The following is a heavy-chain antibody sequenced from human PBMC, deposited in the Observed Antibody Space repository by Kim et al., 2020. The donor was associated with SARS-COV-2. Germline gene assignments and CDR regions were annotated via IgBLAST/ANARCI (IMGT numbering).Heavy chain of an antibody. J-gene: IGHJ6*02. D-gene: IGHD6-13*01. CDR3: ARSDSMIAAAGTYGMDV. Sequence: FQGRVTMTRDTSTSTVYMELSSLRSEDTAVYYCARSDSMIAAAGTYGMDVWGQGTTVTVSS. V-gene: IGHV1-46*01.